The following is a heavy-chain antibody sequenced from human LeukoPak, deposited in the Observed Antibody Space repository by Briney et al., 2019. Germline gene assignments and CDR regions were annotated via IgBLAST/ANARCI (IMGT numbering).Heavy chain of an antibody. Sequence: SETLSLTCTVSGGSISSYYWSWIRQPAGKGLEWIGRIYTSGSTNYNPSLKSRVTMSVDTSKSQFSLKLSSVTAADTAVYYCARDPDFFAYGDNNAFDIWGQGTMVTVSS. CDR3: ARDPDFFAYGDNNAFDI. J-gene: IGHJ3*02. D-gene: IGHD4-17*01. V-gene: IGHV4-4*07. CDR1: GGSISSYY. CDR2: IYTSGST.